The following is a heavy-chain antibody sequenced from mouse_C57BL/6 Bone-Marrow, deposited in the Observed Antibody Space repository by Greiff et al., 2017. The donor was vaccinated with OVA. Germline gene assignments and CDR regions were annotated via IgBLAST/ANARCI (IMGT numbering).Heavy chain of an antibody. V-gene: IGHV10-1*01. CDR2: IRSKSNNYAT. CDR1: GFSFNTYA. D-gene: IGHD2-3*01. CDR3: VRHDVYWYFDV. J-gene: IGHJ1*03. Sequence: EVQLVESGGGLVQPKGSLKLSCAASGFSFNTYAMNWVRQAPGKGLEWVARIRSKSNNYATYYADSVNDRFTISRDDSESMLYLQMNNLKTEDTAMYYCVRHDVYWYFDVWGTGTTVTVSS.